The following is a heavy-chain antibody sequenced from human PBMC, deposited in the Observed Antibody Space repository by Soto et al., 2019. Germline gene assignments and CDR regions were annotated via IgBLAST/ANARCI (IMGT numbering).Heavy chain of an antibody. CDR3: AKLGTMGVFYN. V-gene: IGHV3-23*01. CDR1: GFTFSSYA. J-gene: IGHJ4*02. CDR2: ITFRGDNT. Sequence: EVQLLESGGGLVPPGGSLRLSCAASGFTFSSYAMSWVRQAPGKGLEWLAGITFRGDNTYYADSVKGRFTLSRDNSRNRLDLQMNSLKVEDTALYYCAKLGTMGVFYNWGQGTLLTVSS. D-gene: IGHD1-26*01.